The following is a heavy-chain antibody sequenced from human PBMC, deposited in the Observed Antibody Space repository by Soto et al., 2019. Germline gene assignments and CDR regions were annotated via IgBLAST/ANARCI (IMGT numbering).Heavy chain of an antibody. CDR1: GFTFSSYA. J-gene: IGHJ4*02. D-gene: IGHD5-18*01. Sequence: EVQLLDSGGRLVQPGASLRLSCAASGFTFSSYAMSWVRQAPGKGQELVSSISESGDSTSYADSVRGRFTISREDSKNTLYLQMNRRRAEDTAVYSCAKSRIQRWTQGIYDHWGQGTLVTVSS. CDR3: AKSRIQRWTQGIYDH. CDR2: ISESGDST. V-gene: IGHV3-23*01.